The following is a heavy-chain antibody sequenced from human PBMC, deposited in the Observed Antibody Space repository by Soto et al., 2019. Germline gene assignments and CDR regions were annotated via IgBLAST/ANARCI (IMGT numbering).Heavy chain of an antibody. CDR1: DYTFTSYG. Sequence: QVQLVQSGAEVKKPGASVKVSCKASDYTFTSYGISWVRQAPGQGLEWMGWISAHNGNTKYAQKLQGRVTMTTDTSTRPAYMELRSLRSDDTAVYYCARDLAVWRVDYWGQGTLVTVSS. D-gene: IGHD2-8*01. CDR2: ISAHNGNT. V-gene: IGHV1-18*01. CDR3: ARDLAVWRVDY. J-gene: IGHJ4*02.